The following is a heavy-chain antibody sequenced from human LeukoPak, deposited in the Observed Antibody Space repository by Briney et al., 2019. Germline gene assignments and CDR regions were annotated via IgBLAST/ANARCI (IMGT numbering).Heavy chain of an antibody. D-gene: IGHD6-13*01. CDR2: IFYRGNT. CDR1: GGSISSGDYY. V-gene: IGHV4-30-4*01. J-gene: IGHJ5*02. Sequence: SSETLSLTCTVSGGSISSGDYYWSWIRQPPGKALEWIGYIFYRGNTYYNPSLKSRVTMSVDTSKNQFSLRLTSVTAADTAVYYCVRELSSPNWFDPWGQGTLVTVSS. CDR3: VRELSSPNWFDP.